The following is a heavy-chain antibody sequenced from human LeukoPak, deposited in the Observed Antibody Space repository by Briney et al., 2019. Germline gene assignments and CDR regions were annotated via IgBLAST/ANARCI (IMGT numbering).Heavy chain of an antibody. CDR3: ARNGEI. D-gene: IGHD3-10*01. CDR1: GYTFTGYY. Sequence: ASVKVSCKASGYTFTGYYMHWVRQASGQGLEWMGWINCNNGDTIYAQKFEGRVTVTRDTSISTAYMELSRLEYDDTAVYYCARNGEIWGQGTLVTVSS. J-gene: IGHJ4*02. CDR2: INCNNGDT. V-gene: IGHV1-2*02.